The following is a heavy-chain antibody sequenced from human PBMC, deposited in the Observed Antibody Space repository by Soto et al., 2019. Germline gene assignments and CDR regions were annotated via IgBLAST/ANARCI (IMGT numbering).Heavy chain of an antibody. CDR2: MNPNSGNT. V-gene: IGHV1-8*01. Sequence: GASVKVSCKASGYTFTSYDINWVRQATGQGLEWMGWMNPNSGNTGYAQKFQGRVTMTRNTSISTAYMELSSLRSEDTAVYYCARYYDFWSGYSYNWFDPWGQGTLVTVSS. J-gene: IGHJ5*02. CDR3: ARYYDFWSGYSYNWFDP. D-gene: IGHD3-3*01. CDR1: GYTFTSYD.